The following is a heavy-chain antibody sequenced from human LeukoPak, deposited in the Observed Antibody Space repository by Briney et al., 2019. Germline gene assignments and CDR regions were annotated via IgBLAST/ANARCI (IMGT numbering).Heavy chain of an antibody. V-gene: IGHV1-8*01. CDR3: ARWPKQTGTPPEDAFDI. D-gene: IGHD1-1*01. J-gene: IGHJ3*02. CDR2: MNPNSGNT. CDR1: GYTFTSYD. Sequence: GAAVKVSCKASGYTFTSYDINWVRQATGQGLEWMGWMNPNSGNTGYAQKFQGRVTMTRNTSISTAYMELSSLRSEDTAVYYCARWPKQTGTPPEDAFDIWGQGTMVTVSS.